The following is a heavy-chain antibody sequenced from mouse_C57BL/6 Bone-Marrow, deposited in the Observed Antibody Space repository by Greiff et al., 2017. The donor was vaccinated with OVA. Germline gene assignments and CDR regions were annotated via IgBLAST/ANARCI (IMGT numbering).Heavy chain of an antibody. CDR1: GYTFTDYN. CDR3: ARGEYGSSFYWYFDV. V-gene: IGHV1-22*01. CDR2: INPNNGGT. Sequence: VQLKESGPELVKPGASVKMSCKASGYTFTDYNMHWVKQSHGKSLEWIGYINPNNGGTSYNQKFKGKATLTVNKSSSTAYMGLRSLTAEDSAVYYCARGEYGSSFYWYFDVWGTGTTVTVSS. J-gene: IGHJ1*03. D-gene: IGHD1-1*01.